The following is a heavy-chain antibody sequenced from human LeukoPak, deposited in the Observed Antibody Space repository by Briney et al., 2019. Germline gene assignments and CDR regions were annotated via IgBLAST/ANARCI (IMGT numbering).Heavy chain of an antibody. Sequence: ASVPDSFMVSGYILIELLLYWVRQAPGKGLAWMGGFDPEDGETIYAQKFQGRVTMTEDTSTDTAYMELSSLRSEDTAVYYCATSYPYYDILTGSEASDAFDIWGQGTMVTVSS. CDR3: ATSYPYYDILTGSEASDAFDI. J-gene: IGHJ3*02. CDR2: FDPEDGET. D-gene: IGHD3-9*01. CDR1: GYILIELL. V-gene: IGHV1-24*01.